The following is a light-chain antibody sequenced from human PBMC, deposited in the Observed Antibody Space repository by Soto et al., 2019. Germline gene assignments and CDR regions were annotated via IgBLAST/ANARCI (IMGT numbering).Light chain of an antibody. Sequence: DNQMTQSPSTLSASEGDRVTITCRPSQSISNWLAWYQQKPGKAPKLLIYGASSLASGVPSRFSGSGSGTEFTLTISSLQPDDFATYYCQQHNGYSERMFGQGTKVDIK. J-gene: IGKJ1*01. V-gene: IGKV1-5*01. CDR2: GAS. CDR1: QSISNW. CDR3: QQHNGYSERM.